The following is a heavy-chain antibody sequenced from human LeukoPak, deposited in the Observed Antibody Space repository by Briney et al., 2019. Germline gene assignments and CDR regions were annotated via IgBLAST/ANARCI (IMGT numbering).Heavy chain of an antibody. J-gene: IGHJ4*02. D-gene: IGHD3-10*01. CDR2: LYISGST. V-gene: IGHV4-4*07. Sequence: SETLSFTCTVSGASISSYYYNWIRQTAGGGLEWIGRLYISGSTDYNPSLKSRVTISVDTSMNQFYLKMNSVTAADTAVYFCARDLSGSLYFDFWGPGVLVTVSS. CDR1: GASISSYY. CDR3: ARDLSGSLYFDF.